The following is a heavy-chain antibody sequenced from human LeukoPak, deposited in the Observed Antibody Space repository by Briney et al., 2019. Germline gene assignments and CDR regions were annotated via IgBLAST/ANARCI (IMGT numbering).Heavy chain of an antibody. D-gene: IGHD3-10*01. CDR3: ARRVGRYFGERAYYYNYMDV. V-gene: IGHV3-7*01. J-gene: IGHJ6*03. Sequence: GGSLRLSCAASGFTFSSYWMSWVRQAPGKGLEWVANIKQDGSEKYYVDSVKGRFTISRDNAKNSLYLQMNSLRAEDTAVYYCARRVGRYFGERAYYYNYMDVWGKGTTVTISS. CDR2: IKQDGSEK. CDR1: GFTFSSYW.